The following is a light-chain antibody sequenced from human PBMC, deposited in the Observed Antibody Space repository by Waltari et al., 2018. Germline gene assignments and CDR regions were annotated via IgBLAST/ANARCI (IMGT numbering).Light chain of an antibody. V-gene: IGLV3-1*01. CDR1: KLGDKY. CDR3: QAWDSSTAV. J-gene: IGLJ2*01. CDR2: QDR. Sequence: SYELTQPRSVSVSPGQTASITCSGDKLGDKYVCWYQQKPGQSPVLVIYQDRGRPSGIPERFSGSNSGNSATLTISGTQAIDEADYYCQAWDSSTAVFGGGTKLTVL.